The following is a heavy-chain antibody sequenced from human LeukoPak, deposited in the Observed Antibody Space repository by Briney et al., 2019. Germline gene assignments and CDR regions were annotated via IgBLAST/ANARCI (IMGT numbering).Heavy chain of an antibody. J-gene: IGHJ3*01. V-gene: IGHV1-69*05. CDR2: IIPIFGTA. D-gene: IGHD6-13*01. Sequence: SVKVSCKASGGTFSSYAISWVRQAPGQGLEWMGGIIPIFGTANYAQKFQGRVTITTDESTSTAYMELSSLRSEDTAVYYCARSQYSSSWHDAFDVWGQGTMVTVSS. CDR3: ARSQYSSSWHDAFDV. CDR1: GGTFSSYA.